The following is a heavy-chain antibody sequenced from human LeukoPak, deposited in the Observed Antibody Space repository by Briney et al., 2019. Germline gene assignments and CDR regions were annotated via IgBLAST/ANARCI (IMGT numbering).Heavy chain of an antibody. CDR3: ARALSSIANYYFDY. CDR1: GYTFTSYG. J-gene: IGHJ4*02. CDR2: ISAYNGNT. Sequence: ASVKVSCKASGYTFTSYGISWVRQAPGQGLEWMGWISAYNGNTNYAQKLQGKVTMTTDTSTSTAYMELRSLRSDDTAVYYCARALSSIANYYFDYWGQGTLVTVSS. D-gene: IGHD6-6*01. V-gene: IGHV1-18*01.